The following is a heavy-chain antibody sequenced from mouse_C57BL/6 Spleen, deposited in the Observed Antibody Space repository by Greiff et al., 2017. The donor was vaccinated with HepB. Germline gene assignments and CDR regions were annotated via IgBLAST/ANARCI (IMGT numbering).Heavy chain of an antibody. Sequence: EVQGVESGGGLVKPGGSLKLSCAASGFTFSSYAMSWVRQTPEKRLEWVATISDGGSYTYYPDNVKGRFTISRDNAKNNLYLQMSHLKSEDTAMYYCARDGNYLLFDYWGQGTTLTVSS. V-gene: IGHV5-4*01. D-gene: IGHD2-1*01. CDR1: GFTFSSYA. CDR3: ARDGNYLLFDY. CDR2: ISDGGSYT. J-gene: IGHJ2*01.